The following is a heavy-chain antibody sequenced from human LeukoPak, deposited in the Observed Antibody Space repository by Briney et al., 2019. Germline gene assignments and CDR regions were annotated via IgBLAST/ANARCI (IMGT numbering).Heavy chain of an antibody. CDR3: ARGLVVPAALGYYYYMDV. J-gene: IGHJ6*03. D-gene: IGHD2-2*01. CDR2: IYTSGST. V-gene: IGHV4-4*07. Sequence: PSETLSLTCTVSGGSISSYYWSWIRQPAGKGLEWTGRIYTSGSTNYNPSLKSRVTISVDKSKNQFSLKLSSVTAADTAVYYCARGLVVPAALGYYYYMDVWGKGTTVTVSS. CDR1: GGSISSYY.